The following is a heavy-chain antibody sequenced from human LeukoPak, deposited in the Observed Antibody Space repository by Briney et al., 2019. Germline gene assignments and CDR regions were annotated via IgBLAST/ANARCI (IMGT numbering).Heavy chain of an antibody. J-gene: IGHJ4*02. CDR2: INTDGSST. CDR3: ARSSYYDSSGYGTFDY. CDR1: GFTFSSYW. Sequence: GGSLRLSCAASGFTFSSYWMHWVRQAPRKGLVWVSRINTDGSSTSYADSVKGRFTISRDNAKNTLYLQMNSLRAEDTAVYYCARSSYYDSSGYGTFDYWGQGTLVTVSS. D-gene: IGHD3-22*01. V-gene: IGHV3-74*01.